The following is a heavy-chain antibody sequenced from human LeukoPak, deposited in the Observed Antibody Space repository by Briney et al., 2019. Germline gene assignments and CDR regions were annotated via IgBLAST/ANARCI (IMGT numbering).Heavy chain of an antibody. CDR2: INPSGGST. CDR3: ARRARGSWINDAFDI. Sequence: VASVKVSCKASGYTFTSYYMHWVRQAPGQGPEWMGIINPSGGSTSYAQKFQRRVTMTRDTSTSTLYMELSSLRSEDTAFYYCARRARGSWINDAFDIWGQGTMVTVSS. D-gene: IGHD2-2*03. J-gene: IGHJ3*02. CDR1: GYTFTSYY. V-gene: IGHV1-46*01.